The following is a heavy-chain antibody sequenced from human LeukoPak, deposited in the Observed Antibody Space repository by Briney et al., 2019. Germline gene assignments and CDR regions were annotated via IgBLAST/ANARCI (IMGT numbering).Heavy chain of an antibody. CDR1: GFTFDDYG. CDR3: ARGAAAGLYYYYYYMDV. D-gene: IGHD6-13*01. V-gene: IGHV3-20*04. Sequence: GGSLRLSCAASGFTFDDYGMSWVRQAPGKGLEWVSGINWNGGSTGYADSVKGRFTISRDNAKNSLYLQMNSLRAEDTALYYCARGAAAGLYYYYYYMDVWGKGTTVTVSS. CDR2: INWNGGST. J-gene: IGHJ6*03.